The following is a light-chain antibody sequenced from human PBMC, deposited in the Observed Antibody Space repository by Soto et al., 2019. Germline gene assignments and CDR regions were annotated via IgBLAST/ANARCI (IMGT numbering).Light chain of an antibody. CDR3: QQCANWPPKWT. CDR2: GAS. Sequence: EIVMTQSPATLSVSPGERATLACRASQSVDSNLAWYQQKPGQAPRLLIFGASTRATGIPARFSGSGSGTDFTLTISSLQSEDFGVYFCQQCANWPPKWTFGQGTKVDIK. CDR1: QSVDSN. J-gene: IGKJ1*01. V-gene: IGKV3D-15*01.